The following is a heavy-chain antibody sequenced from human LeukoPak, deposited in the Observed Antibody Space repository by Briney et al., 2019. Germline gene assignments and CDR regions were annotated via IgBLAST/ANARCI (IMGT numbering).Heavy chain of an antibody. CDR3: ARTIFGVVRDYYASDY. CDR2: IYYSGST. V-gene: IGHV4-31*03. Sequence: SETLSLTCTVSGGSISSGGYYWSWIRQHPGKGLEWIGYIYYSGSTYYNPSLKSRVTISVDTSKNQFSLKLSSVTAADTAVYYCARTIFGVVRDYYASDYWGQGTLVTVSP. D-gene: IGHD3-3*01. CDR1: GGSISSGGYY. J-gene: IGHJ4*02.